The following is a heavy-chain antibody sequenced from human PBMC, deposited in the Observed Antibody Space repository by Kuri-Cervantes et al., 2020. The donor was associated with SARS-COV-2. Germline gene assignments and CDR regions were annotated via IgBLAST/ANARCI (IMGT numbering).Heavy chain of an antibody. CDR3: ARPAGYYDSSGFYFDY. V-gene: IGHV4-34*01. D-gene: IGHD3-22*01. Sequence: GSLRLSCTVSGGSISGYYWSWIRQPPGKGLEWIGEINHSGSTNYNPSLKSRVTISVDTSKNQFSLKLSSVTAADTAVYYCARPAGYYDSSGFYFDYWGQGTLVTVSS. J-gene: IGHJ4*02. CDR1: GGSISGYY. CDR2: INHSGST.